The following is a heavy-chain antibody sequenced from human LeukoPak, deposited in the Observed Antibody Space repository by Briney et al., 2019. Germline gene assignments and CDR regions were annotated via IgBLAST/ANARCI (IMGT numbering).Heavy chain of an antibody. J-gene: IGHJ3*02. CDR1: GFTVSSNY. CDR2: IYSGGST. V-gene: IGHV3-66*01. CDR3: ARDERVLRAFDI. Sequence: PGVSLRLSCAASGFTVSSNYMSWVRQAPGKGLEWVSVIYSGGSTYYADSVKGRFTISRDNSKNTLYLQMNSLRAEDTAVYYCARDERVLRAFDIWGQGTMVTVSS. D-gene: IGHD6-13*01.